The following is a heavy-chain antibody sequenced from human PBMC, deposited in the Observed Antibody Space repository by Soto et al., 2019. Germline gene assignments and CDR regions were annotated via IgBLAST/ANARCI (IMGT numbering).Heavy chain of an antibody. J-gene: IGHJ4*02. Sequence: PGGSLRLSCAASGLTFSSYGMHWVRQAPGKGLEWVALISNDGSNTYYGDSVKGRFTISRDNAKNSLYLEMNSLRAEDTAAYYCARESEDLTSNFDYWGQGTLVTVSS. CDR1: GLTFSSYG. CDR3: ARESEDLTSNFDY. CDR2: ISNDGSNT. V-gene: IGHV3-30*03.